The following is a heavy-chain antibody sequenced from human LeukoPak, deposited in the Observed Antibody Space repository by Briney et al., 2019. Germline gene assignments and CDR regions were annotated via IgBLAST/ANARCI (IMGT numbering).Heavy chain of an antibody. J-gene: IGHJ4*02. V-gene: IGHV3-30*02. Sequence: GGSLRLSCAASGFTLSSYGMHWVRQAPGKGLEWVAFIRYDGSNKYYADSVKGRFTISRDNSKNTLYLQMNSLRAEDTAVYYRAKDLSYDILTGYHDYWGPGTLVTVSS. D-gene: IGHD3-9*01. CDR2: IRYDGSNK. CDR1: GFTLSSYG. CDR3: AKDLSYDILTGYHDY.